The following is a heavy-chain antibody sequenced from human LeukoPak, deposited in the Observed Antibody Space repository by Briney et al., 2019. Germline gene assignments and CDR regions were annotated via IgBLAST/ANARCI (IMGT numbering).Heavy chain of an antibody. V-gene: IGHV3-48*03. J-gene: IGHJ6*02. CDR2: ISSSGSTI. CDR3: ARDRLTRGAANYYSYYGMDV. D-gene: IGHD1-14*01. Sequence: GGSLRLSCAASGFTFSSYEMNWVRQAPGKGMEWVSYISSSGSTIYYADSVKGRFTISRDNAKNSLYLQMNSLSAEDTAVYYCARDRLTRGAANYYSYYGMDVWGQGTTVTVSS. CDR1: GFTFSSYE.